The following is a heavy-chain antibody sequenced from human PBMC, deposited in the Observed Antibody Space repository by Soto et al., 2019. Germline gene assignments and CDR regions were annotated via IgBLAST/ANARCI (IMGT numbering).Heavy chain of an antibody. CDR1: GYSFTTYP. J-gene: IGHJ5*01. V-gene: IGHV1-3*01. Sequence: QAQLLQSGAEVKKPGASVKVSCKTSGYSFTTYPMHWVRQAPGQRPEWMGWINVLNGNTKYSPKFQGRVTISMDTSASTTYMELRSLKSADTAVYYCARRQSSSWYDSWGQGTLVTVSS. CDR3: ARRQSSSWYDS. D-gene: IGHD3-10*01. CDR2: INVLNGNT.